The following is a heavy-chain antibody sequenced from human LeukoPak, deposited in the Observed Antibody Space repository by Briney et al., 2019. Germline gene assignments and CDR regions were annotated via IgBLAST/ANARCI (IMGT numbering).Heavy chain of an antibody. CDR1: GFTFSNFG. CDR3: AKEIHAFGGFDY. V-gene: IGHV3-30*18. Sequence: GGSLRLSCAVSGFTFSNFGMHWDRQAPGKGLEWVAGISNNGNRQSYADSVKGRFTISRDNSKNTLFLQMNSLRVEDTAVYYCAKEIHAFGGFDYWGQGTLVTVSS. CDR2: ISNNGNRQ. J-gene: IGHJ4*02. D-gene: IGHD3-10*01.